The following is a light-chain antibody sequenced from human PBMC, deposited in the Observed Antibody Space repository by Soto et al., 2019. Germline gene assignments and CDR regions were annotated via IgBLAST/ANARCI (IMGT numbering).Light chain of an antibody. Sequence: EIVLTQSPGTLSLSPGERATLSCRASQNIITYLAWYQQKPGQAPRLLIYGASTRATGVPDRLSGSWSGADFTLTINRLEPEDFAVYFCQHYYSFPPTYGQGTKLEV. CDR3: QHYYSFPPT. CDR2: GAS. V-gene: IGKV3-20*01. CDR1: QNIITY. J-gene: IGKJ2*01.